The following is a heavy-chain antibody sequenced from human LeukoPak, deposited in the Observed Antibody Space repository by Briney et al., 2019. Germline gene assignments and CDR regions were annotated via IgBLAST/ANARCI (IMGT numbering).Heavy chain of an antibody. V-gene: IGHV1-46*01. CDR3: ARAQWLRTMALFDY. CDR1: GYTFTNSY. Sequence: EASVKVSCKASGYTFTNSYIHWVRQAPGQVLEWMGLINPDGGNTNYAQKFQGRVTVTRDMSTSTVYMELSSLRSEDTAVYYCARAQWLRTMALFDYWGQGTLVTVSS. J-gene: IGHJ4*02. CDR2: INPDGGNT. D-gene: IGHD3-10*01.